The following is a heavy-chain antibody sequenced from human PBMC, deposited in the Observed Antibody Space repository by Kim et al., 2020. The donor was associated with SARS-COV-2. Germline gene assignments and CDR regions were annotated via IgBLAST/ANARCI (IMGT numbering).Heavy chain of an antibody. J-gene: IGHJ4*02. Sequence: SGGSTYYADSVKGRFTISRDNSKNTLYLQMNSLRAEDTAVYYCAKGAFHDYWGQGTLVTVSS. V-gene: IGHV3-23*01. D-gene: IGHD3-16*01. CDR2: SGGST. CDR3: AKGAFHDY.